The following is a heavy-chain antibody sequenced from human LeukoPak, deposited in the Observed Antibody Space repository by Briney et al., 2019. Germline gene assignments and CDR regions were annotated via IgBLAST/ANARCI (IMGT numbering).Heavy chain of an antibody. CDR3: ARDQDVVTAMSYYYYYGMDV. Sequence: GASVKVSCKASGGTFSSYAISRVRQAPGQGLEWMGRIIPILGIANYAQKFQGRVTITADKSTSTAYMELSSLRSEDTAVYYCARDQDVVTAMSYYYYYGMDVWGQGTTVTVSS. J-gene: IGHJ6*02. D-gene: IGHD2-21*02. CDR1: GGTFSSYA. V-gene: IGHV1-69*04. CDR2: IIPILGIA.